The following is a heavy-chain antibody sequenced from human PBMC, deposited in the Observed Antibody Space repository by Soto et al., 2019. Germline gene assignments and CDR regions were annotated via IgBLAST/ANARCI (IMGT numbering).Heavy chain of an antibody. CDR1: GDSVTNYF. V-gene: IGHV4-59*02. CDR2: MYHGGRT. J-gene: IGHJ4*02. D-gene: IGHD2-8*01. Sequence: TSETLSLTCTVSGDSVTNYFWSWMRQPPGKGLEWIGHMYHGGRTNYSPSLKSRVTMSLDSSKNQSSLNLSSVTAADTAVYFCARDPGYCTNGVCPIFDFWGQGVLVTVSS. CDR3: ARDPGYCTNGVCPIFDF.